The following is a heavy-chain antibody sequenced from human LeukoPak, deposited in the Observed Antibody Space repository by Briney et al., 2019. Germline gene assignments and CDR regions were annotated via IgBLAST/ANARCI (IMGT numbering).Heavy chain of an antibody. D-gene: IGHD3-16*01. CDR1: GGSISSYY. Sequence: SETLSLTCTVSGGSISSYYWSWIRQPPGKGLEWIGYIYYSGSTNSSPSLKSRVTISVDTSKNQFSVRLSSVTAADTAVYYCARGWGYFDYWGQGTLVTVSS. CDR2: IYYSGST. J-gene: IGHJ4*02. CDR3: ARGWGYFDY. V-gene: IGHV4-59*01.